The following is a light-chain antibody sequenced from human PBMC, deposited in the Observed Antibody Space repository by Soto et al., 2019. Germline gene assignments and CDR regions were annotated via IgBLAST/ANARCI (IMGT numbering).Light chain of an antibody. V-gene: IGKV3-20*01. CDR2: GAS. CDR1: QGISSY. Sequence: TQSPSLLSASTGDRVTISCRMSQGISSYLAWYQQKPGQAPRLLIYGASSRATGIPDRFSGSGSGTDFTLTISRLEPEDFAVYYCQQYGSSPPWTFGQGTKVDIK. J-gene: IGKJ1*01. CDR3: QQYGSSPPWT.